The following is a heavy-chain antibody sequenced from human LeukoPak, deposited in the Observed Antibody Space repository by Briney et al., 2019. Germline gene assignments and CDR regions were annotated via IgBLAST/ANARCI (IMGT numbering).Heavy chain of an antibody. CDR2: ISSSSSYI. V-gene: IGHV3-21*01. J-gene: IGHJ4*02. CDR1: GFTFSTYW. Sequence: GGSLRLSCSASGFTFSTYWMSWVRQAPGKGLEWVSSISSSSSYIYYADSVKGRFTISRDNAKNSLYLQMNSLRAEDTAVYYCLTLTLDYWGQGTLVTVSS. D-gene: IGHD1-14*01. CDR3: LTLTLDY.